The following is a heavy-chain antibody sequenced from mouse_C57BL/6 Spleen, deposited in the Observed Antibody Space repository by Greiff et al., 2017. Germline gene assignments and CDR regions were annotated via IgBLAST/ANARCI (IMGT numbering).Heavy chain of an antibody. CDR2: IDPSDSET. CDR1: GYTFTSYW. V-gene: IGHV1-52*01. J-gene: IGHJ4*01. D-gene: IGHD2-4*01. Sequence: VQLQQPGAELVRPGSSVKLSCKASGYTFTSYWMHWVKQRPIQGLEWIGNIDPSDSETHYNQKFKDKATLTVDKSSSTAYMQLSSLTSEDSAVYYCARADDYPHYYAMDYWGQGTSVTVSS. CDR3: ARADDYPHYYAMDY.